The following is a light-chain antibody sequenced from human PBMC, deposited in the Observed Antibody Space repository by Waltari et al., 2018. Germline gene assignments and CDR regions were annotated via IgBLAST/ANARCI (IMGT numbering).Light chain of an antibody. CDR3: QQSYSTPLT. Sequence: DIQITQSPSSLSASVGTRVTITCRASQSIRSYLNWYQQKPGKAPKLLIYDASNLQSGVPSRFSGSGSGTDFTLTISRLQAEDFATYFCQQSYSTPLTFGGGAKVEIK. CDR1: QSIRSY. J-gene: IGKJ4*01. V-gene: IGKV1-39*01. CDR2: DAS.